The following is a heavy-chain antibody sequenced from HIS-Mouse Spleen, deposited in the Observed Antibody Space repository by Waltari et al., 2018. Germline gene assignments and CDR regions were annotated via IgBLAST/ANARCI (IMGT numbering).Heavy chain of an antibody. CDR3: ARSNTTYYYDSSGYDY. CDR1: GFTFSSYW. CDR2: IKQDGSEK. D-gene: IGHD3-22*01. V-gene: IGHV3-7*01. Sequence: EVQLVESGGGLVQPGGSLRLSCAASGFTFSSYWMSWVRQAPGKGLEWVANIKQDGSEKYYVDSVKGRFTISRDNAKNSLYLQMNSLRAEDTAVYYCARSNTTYYYDSSGYDYWGQGTLVTDSS. J-gene: IGHJ4*02.